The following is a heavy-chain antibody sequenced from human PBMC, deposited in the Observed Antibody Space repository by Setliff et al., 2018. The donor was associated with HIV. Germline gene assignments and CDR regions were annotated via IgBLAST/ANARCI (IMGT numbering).Heavy chain of an antibody. V-gene: IGHV1-8*02. CDR3: ARGSMSMVMFIFVSAFDI. CDR2: MNPDSGNT. D-gene: IGHD2-21*01. J-gene: IGHJ3*02. Sequence: PGPPVKVSCKASGYSFTTHDINWVRQSPGQGLEWMGWMNPDSGNTFYAQKFKGKVTMTRDTSTNTAYMELSSLTSDDTAVYFCARGSMSMVMFIFVSAFDIWGQGTLVTVSS. CDR1: GYSFTTHD.